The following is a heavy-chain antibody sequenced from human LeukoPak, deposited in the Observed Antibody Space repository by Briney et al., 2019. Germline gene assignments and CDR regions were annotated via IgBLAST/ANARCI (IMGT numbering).Heavy chain of an antibody. V-gene: IGHV3-48*02. CDR3: ARLRSAYYFDY. J-gene: IGHJ4*02. D-gene: IGHD3-16*01. Sequence: GGSLRLSCAASGFTFSSYSMNWVRQAPGKGLEWVSYISSSSSTKYYADSVKGRFTISRDNAQNSLHLQVNSLRDEDTDVYYCARLRSAYYFDYWGQGTLVTVSS. CDR2: ISSSSSTK. CDR1: GFTFSSYS.